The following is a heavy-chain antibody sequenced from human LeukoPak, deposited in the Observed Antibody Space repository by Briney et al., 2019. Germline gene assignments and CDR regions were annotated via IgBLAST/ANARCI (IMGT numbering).Heavy chain of an antibody. J-gene: IGHJ4*02. D-gene: IGHD5-24*01. Sequence: GRSLRLSCAAPGFTFDDYAMHWVRQAPGKGLEWVSGISWNSGSIGYADSVKGRFTISRDNAKNSLYLQMNSLRAEDTALYYCAKDGGGGYNPLYYFDYWGQGTLVTVSS. CDR3: AKDGGGGYNPLYYFDY. V-gene: IGHV3-9*01. CDR2: ISWNSGSI. CDR1: GFTFDDYA.